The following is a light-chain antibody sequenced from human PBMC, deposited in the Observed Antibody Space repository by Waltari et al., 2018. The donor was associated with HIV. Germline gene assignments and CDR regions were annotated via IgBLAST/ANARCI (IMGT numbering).Light chain of an antibody. CDR3: QSYDNENPVL. CDR1: SGRIASNY. V-gene: IGLV6-57*01. Sequence: NFMLTQPHSASESTGKTVTISCTRRSGRIASNYVQWYQLRPGSSPTTVIYKDNQRPSGVPDRFSGSIDSSSNSASLTISGLRTEDEADYYCQSYDNENPVLFGGGTKLTVL. CDR2: KDN. J-gene: IGLJ2*01.